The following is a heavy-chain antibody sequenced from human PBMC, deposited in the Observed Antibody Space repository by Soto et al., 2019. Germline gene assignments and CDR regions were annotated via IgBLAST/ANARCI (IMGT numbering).Heavy chain of an antibody. V-gene: IGHV3-33*01. CDR3: ARDDTAMVIYYGMAV. CDR2: IWYDGSNK. CDR1: GFTFSSYG. J-gene: IGHJ6*02. D-gene: IGHD5-18*01. Sequence: GGSLRLSCAASGFTFSSYGMHWVRQAPGKGLEWVAVIWYDGSNKYYADSVKGRFTISRDNSKNTLYLQMNSLRAEDTAVYYCARDDTAMVIYYGMAVWGQGTTVTVSS.